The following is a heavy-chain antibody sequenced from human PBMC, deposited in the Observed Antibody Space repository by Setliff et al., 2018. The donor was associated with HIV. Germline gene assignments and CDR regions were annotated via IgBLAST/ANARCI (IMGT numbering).Heavy chain of an antibody. J-gene: IGHJ4*02. CDR1: GGSVSSSSYY. V-gene: IGHV4-39*07. CDR3: ARLAGVGATKTATDY. D-gene: IGHD1-26*01. CDR2: INHSGST. Sequence: PSETLSLTCTVSGGSVSSSSYYWGWIRQATGKGLEWIGEINHSGSTNYNPSLKSRVTISVDTSKNQFSLKLSSVTAADTAVYYCARLAGVGATKTATDYWGQGTLVTVSS.